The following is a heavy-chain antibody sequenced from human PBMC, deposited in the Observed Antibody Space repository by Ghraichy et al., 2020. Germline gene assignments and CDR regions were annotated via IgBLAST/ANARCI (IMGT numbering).Heavy chain of an antibody. D-gene: IGHD5-18*01. CDR2: ISSRGETT. V-gene: IGHV3-23*01. CDR1: GFSFSTSA. J-gene: IGHJ4*01. Sequence: GGSLRLSCAVSGFSFSTSAMSWVRQAPGKGLEWVSTISSRGETTYYADSVKGRFTISRDNSENTLYLQMNSLRAEDTAVYFCARGGYSAFDYWGHDTLVTVSS. CDR3: ARGGYSAFDY.